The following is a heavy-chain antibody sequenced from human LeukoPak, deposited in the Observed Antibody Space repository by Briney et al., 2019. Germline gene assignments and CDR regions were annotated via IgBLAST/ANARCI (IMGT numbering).Heavy chain of an antibody. D-gene: IGHD5-18*01. CDR2: INHSGST. CDR3: ARGLRDTAMVTLDY. Sequence: KPSETLSLTCAVYGGSFSGYYWSWIRQPPGKGLEWIGEINHSGSTNYNPSLKSRVAISVDTSKNQFSLKLSSVTAADTAVYYCARGLRDTAMVTLDYWGQGTLVTVSS. J-gene: IGHJ4*02. V-gene: IGHV4-34*01. CDR1: GGSFSGYY.